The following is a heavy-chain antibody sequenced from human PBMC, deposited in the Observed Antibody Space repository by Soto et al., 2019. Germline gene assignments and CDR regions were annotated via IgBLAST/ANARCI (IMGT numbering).Heavy chain of an antibody. CDR3: ARDNYYDSSGYPNWFDP. CDR1: GDAISSSSCY. V-gene: IGHV4-39*07. CDR2: IYYSGST. Sequence: PSGSVWLSGAVCGDAISSSSCYWGWIRQPPGKGLEWIGSIYYSGSTYYNPSLKSRVTISVDTSKNQFSLKLSSVTAADTAVYYCARDNYYDSSGYPNWFDPWGQGTLVTVSS. J-gene: IGHJ5*02. D-gene: IGHD3-22*01.